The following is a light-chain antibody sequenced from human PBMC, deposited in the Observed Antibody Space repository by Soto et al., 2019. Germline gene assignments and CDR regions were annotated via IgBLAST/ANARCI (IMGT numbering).Light chain of an antibody. Sequence: QSVLTQPPSSSGPPGQTVTISCAVTRTEIGVYDFVCWYQHHPDKSPRLIIXXXVXXXXGVPDRFSGSKSGNTASLTVSGLQAADEADYFCKSYAGSNTYVFGSGTKVTVL. V-gene: IGLV2-8*01. CDR2: XXV. CDR1: RTEIGVYDF. CDR3: KSYAGSNTYV. J-gene: IGLJ1*01.